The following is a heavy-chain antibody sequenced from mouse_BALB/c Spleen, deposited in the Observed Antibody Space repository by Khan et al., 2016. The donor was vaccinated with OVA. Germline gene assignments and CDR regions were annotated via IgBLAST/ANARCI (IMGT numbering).Heavy chain of an antibody. D-gene: IGHD2-10*02. CDR3: SRGGYDNHAMDY. CDR2: IYPGTGST. CDR1: GYIFTSYW. Sequence: QVQLQQSGAELVRPGASVKLSCKTSGYIFTSYWIHWVKQRSGQGLEWIARIYPGTGSTYYNEKFKGKATLTADKSSSTAYMQRSSLKSEDSAVYFCSRGGYDNHAMDYWGQGTSVTVSS. V-gene: IGHV1S132*01. J-gene: IGHJ4*01.